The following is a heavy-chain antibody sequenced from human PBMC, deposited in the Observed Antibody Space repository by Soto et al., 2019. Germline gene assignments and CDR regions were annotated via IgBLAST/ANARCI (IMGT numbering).Heavy chain of an antibody. V-gene: IGHV4-59*08. D-gene: IGHD4-17*01. J-gene: IGHJ4*02. CDR1: GGSINSYY. CDR2: IYYSGST. Sequence: QVQLQESGPGLVKPSETLSLTCTVSGGSINSYYWSWIRQPPGKGLEWIGYIYYSGSTNYNPSLKSRVTISVDTSKNQFSLKLSSVTAADTAVYYCARLRDGVLRIWGQGTLVTVSS. CDR3: ARLRDGVLRI.